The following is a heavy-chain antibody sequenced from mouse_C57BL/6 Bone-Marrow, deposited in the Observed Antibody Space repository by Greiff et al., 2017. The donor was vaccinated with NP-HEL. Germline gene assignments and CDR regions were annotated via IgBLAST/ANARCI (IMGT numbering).Heavy chain of an antibody. V-gene: IGHV3-6*01. J-gene: IGHJ4*01. CDR1: GYSITSGYY. CDR2: ISYDGSN. CDR3: ARVGFYAMDY. D-gene: IGHD3-1*01. Sequence: EVKLQESGPGLVKPSQSLSLTCSVTGYSITSGYYWNWIRQFPGNKLEWMGYISYDGSNNYNPSLKNRISITRDTSKNQFFLKLNSVTTEDTATYYCARVGFYAMDYWGQGTSVTVSS.